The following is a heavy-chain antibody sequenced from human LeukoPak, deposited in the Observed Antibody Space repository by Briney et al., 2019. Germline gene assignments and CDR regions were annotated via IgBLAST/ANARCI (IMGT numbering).Heavy chain of an antibody. CDR3: ARKESGFYYGSGSYYNPLDY. CDR2: IIPIFGTA. Sequence: ASVKVSCKASGGTFSSYAISWVRQAPGQGLEWMGGIIPIFGTANYAQKFQGRVTITADESTSTAYMELSSLRSEDTAVYYCARKESGFYYGSGSYYNPLDYWGQGTLVTVSP. V-gene: IGHV1-69*13. CDR1: GGTFSSYA. J-gene: IGHJ4*02. D-gene: IGHD3-10*01.